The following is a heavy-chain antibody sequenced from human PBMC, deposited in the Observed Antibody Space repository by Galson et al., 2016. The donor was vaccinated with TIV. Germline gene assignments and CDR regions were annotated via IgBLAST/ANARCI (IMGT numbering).Heavy chain of an antibody. CDR2: INHSGTT. Sequence: SETLSLTCAVYGGSFSGYFWSWIRQSPGGGLEWIGEINHSGTTRYSPSLKSRVTISLDMAKNQLSLKVTSVTAADTAVYYCARGPRLPTSLFEDITKTFDYWGQGTQVTVSS. D-gene: IGHD3-3*01. V-gene: IGHV4-34*01. CDR3: ARGPRLPTSLFEDITKTFDY. CDR1: GGSFSGYF. J-gene: IGHJ4*02.